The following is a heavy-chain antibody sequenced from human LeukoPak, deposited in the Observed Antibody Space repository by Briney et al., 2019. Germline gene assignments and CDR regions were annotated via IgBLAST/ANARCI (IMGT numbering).Heavy chain of an antibody. CDR2: ISYSGSP. CDR1: GASISRYY. D-gene: IGHD3-10*01. Sequence: PSETLSLTCAVSGASISRYYWSWIRQPPGKGLEWIGYISYSGSPNSNPSLKSRLTISRDTSRNLFSLTLSSVTAADTAIYYCARQGYDYYGSGSYSDFDHWGQGTLVTVSS. V-gene: IGHV4-59*08. J-gene: IGHJ4*02. CDR3: ARQGYDYYGSGSYSDFDH.